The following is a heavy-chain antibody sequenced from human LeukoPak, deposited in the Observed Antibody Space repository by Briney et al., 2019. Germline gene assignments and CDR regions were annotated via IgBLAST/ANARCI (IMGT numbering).Heavy chain of an antibody. CDR2: IYTSGST. D-gene: IGHD1-26*01. V-gene: IGHV4-4*09. J-gene: IGHJ6*03. Sequence: KPSETLSLTCTVPGGSISSYYWSWIRQPPGKGLEWIGYIYTSGSTNYNPSLKSRVTISVDTSKNQFSLKLSSVTAADTAVYYCARHWELLEGDYYYYYMDVWGKGTTVTVSS. CDR3: ARHWELLEGDYYYYYMDV. CDR1: GGSISSYY.